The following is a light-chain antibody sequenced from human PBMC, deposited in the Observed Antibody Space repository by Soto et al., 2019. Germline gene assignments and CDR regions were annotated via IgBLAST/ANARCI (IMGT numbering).Light chain of an antibody. Sequence: QSVLTQTASVSGSPGQSITISCTGTSSDVGSHNLVSWYQQHPGQAPKLMIYEVSKRPLGVSARFSASKSGNTASLTISGLQAEDEADYYCCSYGGSRAVFGGGTQLTDL. CDR1: SSDVGSHNL. V-gene: IGLV2-23*02. J-gene: IGLJ7*01. CDR2: EVS. CDR3: CSYGGSRAV.